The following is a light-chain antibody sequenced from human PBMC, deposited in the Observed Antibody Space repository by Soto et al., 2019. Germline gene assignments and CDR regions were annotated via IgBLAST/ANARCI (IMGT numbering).Light chain of an antibody. Sequence: DIQMTQSPSTLSAAVGDRVTVTCRARQSISSWLAWYQQKLGKAPKRLIYDAFSLESRVPSRFSGSGSGTEFSLTIRSLQPDDFATYYCQQYNSRCTLDQGTKREIK. CDR3: QQYNSRCT. CDR1: QSISSW. V-gene: IGKV1-5*01. J-gene: IGKJ2*02. CDR2: DAF.